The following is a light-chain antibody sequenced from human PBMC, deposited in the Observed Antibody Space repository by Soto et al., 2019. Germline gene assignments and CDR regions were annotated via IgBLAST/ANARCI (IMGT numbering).Light chain of an antibody. CDR1: QSVSNTY. CDR2: GAS. Sequence: VLTQSPGTLSLSPGERATLSCRASQSVSNTYLAWYQHKPGQAPRLLIYGASRRATGIPDRFSGSGSGTDFTLTISRLEPEDFAVYYCQQYGGSPPITFGQGTRLEIK. CDR3: QQYGGSPPIT. V-gene: IGKV3-20*01. J-gene: IGKJ5*01.